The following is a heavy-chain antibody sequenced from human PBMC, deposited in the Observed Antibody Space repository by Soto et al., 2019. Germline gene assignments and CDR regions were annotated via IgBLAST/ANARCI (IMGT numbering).Heavy chain of an antibody. Sequence: LRLSCAASRFTFSSYSMKWVRQAPGKGLEWVSYINSNGRTTYYADSVKGRFTISRDNAKNSLYLQMNSLRGEDTAVYYCAREANSYYGMDVWGQGTTVTVSS. V-gene: IGHV3-48*01. CDR1: RFTFSSYS. CDR2: INSNGRTT. CDR3: AREANSYYGMDV. J-gene: IGHJ6*02.